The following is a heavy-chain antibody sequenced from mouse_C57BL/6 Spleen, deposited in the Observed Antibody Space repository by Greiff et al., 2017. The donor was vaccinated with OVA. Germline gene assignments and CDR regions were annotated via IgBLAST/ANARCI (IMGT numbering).Heavy chain of an antibody. V-gene: IGHV1-26*01. Sequence: VQLQQSGPELVKPGASVKISCKASGYTFTDYYMNWVKQSHGKSLEWIGDINPNNGGTSYNQKFKGKATLTVDKSSSTAYMELRSLTSEDSAVYYCARWGFPWVTTVVATFDYWGQGTTLTVSS. CDR1: GYTFTDYY. J-gene: IGHJ2*01. D-gene: IGHD1-1*01. CDR2: INPNNGGT. CDR3: ARWGFPWVTTVVATFDY.